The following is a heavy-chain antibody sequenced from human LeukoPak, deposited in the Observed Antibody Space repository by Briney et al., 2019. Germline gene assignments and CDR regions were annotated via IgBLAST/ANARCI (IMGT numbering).Heavy chain of an antibody. J-gene: IGHJ1*01. CDR3: ARDEWVYSSSWCFQH. D-gene: IGHD6-13*01. CDR1: GYTFTSYG. CDR2: ISAYNGNT. V-gene: IGHV1-18*01. Sequence: ASVKVSCKASGYTFTSYGISWVRQAPGQGLEWMGWISAYNGNTNYAQKLQGRVTMTTDTSTSTAYMELRSLRSDDTAVYYCARDEWVYSSSWCFQHWGQGTLVTVSS.